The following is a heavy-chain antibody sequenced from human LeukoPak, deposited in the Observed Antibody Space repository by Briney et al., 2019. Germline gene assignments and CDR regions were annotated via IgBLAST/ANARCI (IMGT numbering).Heavy chain of an antibody. Sequence: GGSLRLSCAASGFTFSGSAMDWVRQASGKGLEWVGRIRSKANSYATAYAASVKGRFTISRDDSKNTAYLQMNSLKTEDTAVYYCVRDRGGSYSGNWIDPWGQGTLVSVSS. CDR1: GFTFSGSA. D-gene: IGHD1-26*01. CDR2: IRSKANSYAT. V-gene: IGHV3-73*01. J-gene: IGHJ5*02. CDR3: VRDRGGSYSGNWIDP.